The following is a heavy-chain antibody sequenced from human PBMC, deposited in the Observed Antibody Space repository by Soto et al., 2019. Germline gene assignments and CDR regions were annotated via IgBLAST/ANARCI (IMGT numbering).Heavy chain of an antibody. CDR2: IKSKIDGGTT. Sequence: GGSLRLSCAASGFTFSDAWINWVRQVPGKGLERVGRIKSKIDGGTTDFDAPVKDRLAISRDDSKNKIFMQINSLKTEEKGEYFFTTDSHFTTTLVRFDFWGHGTLVTVSS. V-gene: IGHV3-15*07. CDR3: TTDSHFTTTLVRFDF. CDR1: GFTFSDAW. D-gene: IGHD2-8*02. J-gene: IGHJ4*01.